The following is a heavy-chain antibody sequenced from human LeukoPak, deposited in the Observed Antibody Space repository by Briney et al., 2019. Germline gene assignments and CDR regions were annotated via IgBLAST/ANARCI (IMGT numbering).Heavy chain of an antibody. CDR2: VYYSGST. CDR3: ARPPYRGSDWAHSLDI. D-gene: IGHD1-26*01. CDR1: GGSISTYF. J-gene: IGHJ3*02. V-gene: IGHV4-59*08. Sequence: SETLSLTCTVSGGSISTYFWSWIRQPPGKGLEWIGYVYYSGSTNYNPSFKSRVTISVDTSKNQFSLKVNSVTAADTAVYYCARPPYRGSDWAHSLDIWGQGTMVTVSS.